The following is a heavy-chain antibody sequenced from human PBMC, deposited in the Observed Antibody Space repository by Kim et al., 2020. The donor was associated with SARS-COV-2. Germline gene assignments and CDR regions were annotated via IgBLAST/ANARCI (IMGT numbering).Heavy chain of an antibody. CDR1: GFTFSSYW. CDR3: ARAGDITMVRGVTWFDP. D-gene: IGHD3-10*01. V-gene: IGHV3-74*01. CDR2: INSDGSST. Sequence: GGSLRRSCAASGFTFSSYWMHWVRQAPGKGLVWVSRINSDGSSTSYADSVKGRFTISRDNAKNTLYLQMNSLRAEDTAVYYCARAGDITMVRGVTWFDPWGQGTLVTVSS. J-gene: IGHJ5*02.